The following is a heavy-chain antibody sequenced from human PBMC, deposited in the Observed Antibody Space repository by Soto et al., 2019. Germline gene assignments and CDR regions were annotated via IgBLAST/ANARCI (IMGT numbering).Heavy chain of an antibody. CDR3: ARDGYYDFWSGPPWVWFDP. CDR2: IIPIFGTA. V-gene: IGHV1-69*13. D-gene: IGHD3-3*01. CDR1: GGTFSSYA. J-gene: IGHJ5*02. Sequence: ASVKVSCKASGGTFSSYAISWVRQAPGQGLEWMGGIIPIFGTANYAQKFQGRVTITADESTSTAYMELSSLRSEDTAVYYCARDGYYDFWSGPPWVWFDPWGQGTLVTVSS.